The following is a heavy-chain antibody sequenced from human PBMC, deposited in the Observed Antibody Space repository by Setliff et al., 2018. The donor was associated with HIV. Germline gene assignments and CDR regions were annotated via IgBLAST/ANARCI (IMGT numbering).Heavy chain of an antibody. D-gene: IGHD3-10*01. CDR3: AGRFGSDAVYFFDY. Sequence: SETLSLTCTVSGGSINSHHWNWIRQPPGKELEWIGSTYYTGSTAYNPSLKSRVTISLDTSKTHFSLKLSSVTAADTAVYFCAGRFGSDAVYFFDYWGQGTLVTVSS. V-gene: IGHV4-59*11. CDR1: GGSINSHH. CDR2: TYYTGST. J-gene: IGHJ4*02.